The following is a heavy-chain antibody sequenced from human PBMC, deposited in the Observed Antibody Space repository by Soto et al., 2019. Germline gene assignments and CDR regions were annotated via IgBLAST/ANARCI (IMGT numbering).Heavy chain of an antibody. Sequence: QVQLQESGPGLVKPSQTLSLTCTVSGGSISSGDYYWSWIRQPPGKGLEWIGYIYYSGGTYYNPSLKSRVAISVDASKDQCSLKLSSVTAADTAVYYCARAVGDIVLGPYYYYGMDVWGQGTTVTVSS. CDR1: GGSISSGDYY. J-gene: IGHJ6*02. D-gene: IGHD2-8*01. V-gene: IGHV4-30-4*01. CDR3: ARAVGDIVLGPYYYYGMDV. CDR2: IYYSGGT.